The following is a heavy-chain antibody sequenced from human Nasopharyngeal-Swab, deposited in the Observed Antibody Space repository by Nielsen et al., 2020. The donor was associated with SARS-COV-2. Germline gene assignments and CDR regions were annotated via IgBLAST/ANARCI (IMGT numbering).Heavy chain of an antibody. CDR3: AGIARGYSYGYAL. CDR2: TSGSGGST. V-gene: IGHV3-23*01. CDR1: GFTFSSYA. J-gene: IGHJ4*02. D-gene: IGHD5-18*01. Sequence: GGSLRLSCAASGFTFSSYAMSWVRQAPGMGLEWVSGTSGSGGSTYYADSVKGRFTHSRDNSKNTLYLQMNSLRAEDTAVYYCAGIARGYSYGYALWGQGTLVTVSS.